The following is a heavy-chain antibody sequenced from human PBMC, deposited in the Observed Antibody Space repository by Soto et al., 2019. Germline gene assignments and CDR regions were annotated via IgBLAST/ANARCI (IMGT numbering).Heavy chain of an antibody. V-gene: IGHV2-5*01. CDR3: AHRRGGYSGYDHAGVFDY. J-gene: IGHJ4*02. D-gene: IGHD5-12*01. CDR2: IYWNDDK. CDR1: GFSLSTSGVG. Sequence: QITLKESGPPLVKPTQTLTLTCTFSGFSLSTSGVGVGWIRQPPGKALEWLALIYWNDDKRYSPSLKSRLTITKDTSKNQVVLTMTNMDPVDTATYYCAHRRGGYSGYDHAGVFDYWGQGTLVTVSS.